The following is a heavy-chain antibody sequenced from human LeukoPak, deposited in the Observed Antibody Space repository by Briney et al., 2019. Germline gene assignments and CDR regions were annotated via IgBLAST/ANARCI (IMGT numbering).Heavy chain of an antibody. CDR1: GFTVSSNY. CDR2: IYSGGST. J-gene: IGHJ5*02. V-gene: IGHV3-53*01. Sequence: GGSLRLSCAASGFTVSSNYMSWVRQAPGKGLEWVSVIYSGGSTYYADSVKGRFTISRDNSKNTLYLQMNSLRAEDTAVYYCARAAAGTFRFDPWGQGTLVTVSS. D-gene: IGHD6-13*01. CDR3: ARAAAGTFRFDP.